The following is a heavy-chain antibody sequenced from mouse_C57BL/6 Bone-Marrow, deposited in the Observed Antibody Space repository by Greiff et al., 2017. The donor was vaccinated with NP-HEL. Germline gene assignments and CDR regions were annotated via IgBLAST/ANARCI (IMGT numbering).Heavy chain of an antibody. CDR1: GFTFSDYG. V-gene: IGHV5-17*01. CDR2: ISSGSSTI. Sequence: EVKLMESGGGLVKPGGSLKLSCAASGFTFSDYGMHWVRQAPEKGLEWVAYISSGSSTIYYADTVKGRFTISRDNAKNTVFLQMTSLRAEDTAMYYSARAAYYGWAMDYWGQGTSVTVSS. CDR3: ARAAYYGWAMDY. J-gene: IGHJ4*01. D-gene: IGHD2-10*01.